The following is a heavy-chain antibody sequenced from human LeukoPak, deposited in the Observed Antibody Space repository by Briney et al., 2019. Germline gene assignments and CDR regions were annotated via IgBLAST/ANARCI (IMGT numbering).Heavy chain of an antibody. Sequence: SETLSLTCDVYSGSFSGYYWSWIRQPPGKGLEWFGDINHSGSANYNPSLKSRVTISVDTSKNQFSLKLSSVTAADTAVYYCARNWDFWGQGTRVTVSS. V-gene: IGHV4-34*01. CDR2: INHSGSA. J-gene: IGHJ4*02. CDR1: SGSFSGYY. CDR3: ARNWDF.